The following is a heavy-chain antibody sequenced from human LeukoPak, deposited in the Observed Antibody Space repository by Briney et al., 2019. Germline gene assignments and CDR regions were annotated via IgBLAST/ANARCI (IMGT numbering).Heavy chain of an antibody. Sequence: GGSLRLSCAASGFTFSSYWMHWVRQAPGKGLVWVSRINSDGSSTSYADSVKGRFTISRDNAKNTLYLQMNSLRAEATAVYYCARGVYYDSSGYPPDFDYWGQGTLVTVSS. CDR1: GFTFSSYW. CDR2: INSDGSST. V-gene: IGHV3-74*01. CDR3: ARGVYYDSSGYPPDFDY. D-gene: IGHD3-22*01. J-gene: IGHJ4*02.